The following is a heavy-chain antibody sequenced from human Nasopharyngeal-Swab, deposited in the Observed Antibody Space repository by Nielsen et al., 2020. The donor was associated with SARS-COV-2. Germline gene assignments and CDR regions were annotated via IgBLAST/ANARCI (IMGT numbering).Heavy chain of an antibody. CDR2: IYYSGST. Sequence: SETLSLTCTVSGGSISSSSYYWGWIRQPPGKGLEWIGSIYYSGSTYYNPSLKSRVTISVDTSKNQFSLKLSSATAADTAVYYCAREEQLEGAFDYWGQGTLVTVSS. CDR1: GGSISSSSYY. J-gene: IGHJ4*02. CDR3: AREEQLEGAFDY. V-gene: IGHV4-39*07. D-gene: IGHD6-6*01.